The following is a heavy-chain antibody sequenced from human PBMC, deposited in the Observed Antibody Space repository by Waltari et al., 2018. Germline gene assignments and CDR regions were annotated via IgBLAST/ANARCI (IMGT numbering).Heavy chain of an antibody. J-gene: IGHJ4*02. CDR3: TRAPYYDFWSGYLMVLS. CDR1: GFTFGDYA. D-gene: IGHD3-3*01. Sequence: EVQLVESGGGLVQPGRSLRLSCTASGFTFGDYAMSWFRQAPGKGREWVGFIRSKAYGGTTEYAASVKGRFTISRDDSKSIAYLQMNSLKTEDTAVYYCTRAPYYDFWSGYLMVLSWGQGTLVTVSS. V-gene: IGHV3-49*03. CDR2: IRSKAYGGTT.